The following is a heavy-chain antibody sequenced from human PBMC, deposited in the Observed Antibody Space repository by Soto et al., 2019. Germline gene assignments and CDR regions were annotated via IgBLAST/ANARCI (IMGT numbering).Heavy chain of an antibody. V-gene: IGHV4-59*01. CDR1: GGSISSYY. D-gene: IGHD6-19*01. CDR2: IYYSGST. Sequence: QVQLQESGPGLVKPSETLSLTCTVSGGSISSYYWSWIRQPPGKGLEWIGYIYYSGSTNYNPSLTSRVTISVDTSKNQFSLKLSSVTAADTAVYYCARAGSSGWLYYFDYWGQGTLVTVSS. J-gene: IGHJ4*02. CDR3: ARAGSSGWLYYFDY.